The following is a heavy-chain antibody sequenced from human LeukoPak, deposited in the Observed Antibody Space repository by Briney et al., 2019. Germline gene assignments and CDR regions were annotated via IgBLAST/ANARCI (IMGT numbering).Heavy chain of an antibody. CDR1: GFTFSSYA. CDR2: ISGSGGST. D-gene: IGHD3-9*01. V-gene: IGHV3-23*01. Sequence: GGSLRLSCAASGFTFSSYAMSWVRQAPGKGLEWVSAISGSGGSTYYADSVEGRFTISRDNSKNTLYLQMNSLRAEDTAVYYCAKDTRYFDWVGPYYFDYWGQGTLVTVSS. CDR3: AKDTRYFDWVGPYYFDY. J-gene: IGHJ4*02.